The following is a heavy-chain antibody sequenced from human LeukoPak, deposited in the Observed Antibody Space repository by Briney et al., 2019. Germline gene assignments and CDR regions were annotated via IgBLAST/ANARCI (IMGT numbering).Heavy chain of an antibody. D-gene: IGHD4-23*01. CDR1: GFTFDDYT. J-gene: IGHJ4*02. Sequence: GGSLRLSCAASGFTFDDYTMHWVRQAPGKGLEWVSLISWDGGSTYYADSVKGRFTISRDNSKNSLYLQMNSLRTEDTALYYCAKEEDYGGKHKGSFDYWGQGTLVTVSS. V-gene: IGHV3-43*01. CDR2: ISWDGGST. CDR3: AKEEDYGGKHKGSFDY.